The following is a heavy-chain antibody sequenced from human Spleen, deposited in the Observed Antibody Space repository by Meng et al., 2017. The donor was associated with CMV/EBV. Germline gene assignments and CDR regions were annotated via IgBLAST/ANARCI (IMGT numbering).Heavy chain of an antibody. Sequence: GESLKISCAASGFTFSGSGMHWVRQASGKGLEWIGRIRSKANSYATAYAASVKGRFTISRDDSKNTAYLQMNSLKTEDTAIYFCTRNNDYWGQGTLVTVSS. CDR2: IRSKANSYAT. CDR1: GFTFSGSG. CDR3: TRNNDY. V-gene: IGHV3-73*01. J-gene: IGHJ4*02.